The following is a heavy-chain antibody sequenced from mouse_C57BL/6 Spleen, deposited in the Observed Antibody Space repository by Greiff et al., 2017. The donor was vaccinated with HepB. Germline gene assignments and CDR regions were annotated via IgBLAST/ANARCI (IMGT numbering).Heavy chain of an antibody. CDR3: ARDLPLLLRNWYFDV. J-gene: IGHJ1*03. D-gene: IGHD1-1*01. CDR2: INPNNGGT. V-gene: IGHV1-26*01. CDR1: GYTFTDYY. Sequence: VQLQQSGPELVKPGASVKISCKASGYTFTDYYMNWVKQSHGKSLEWIGDINPNNGGTSYNQKFKGKATLTVDKSSSTAYMELRSLTSEDSAVYYCARDLPLLLRNWYFDVWGTGTTVTVSS.